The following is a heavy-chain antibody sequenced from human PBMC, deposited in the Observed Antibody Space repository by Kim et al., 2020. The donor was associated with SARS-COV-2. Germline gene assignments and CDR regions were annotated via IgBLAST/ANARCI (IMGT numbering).Heavy chain of an antibody. D-gene: IGHD3-3*01. CDR1: GFTFSSYS. J-gene: IGHJ5*02. CDR2: ISSSSSTI. Sequence: GGSLRLSCAASGFTFSSYSMNWVRQAPGKGLEWVSYISSSSSTIYYADSVKGRFTISRDNAKNSLYLQMNSLRDEDTAVYYCARATRITIFGVVKDNWFDPWGQGTLVTVSS. CDR3: ARATRITIFGVVKDNWFDP. V-gene: IGHV3-48*02.